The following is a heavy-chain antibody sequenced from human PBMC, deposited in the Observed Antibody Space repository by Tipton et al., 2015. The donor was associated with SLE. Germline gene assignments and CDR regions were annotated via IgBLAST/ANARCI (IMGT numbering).Heavy chain of an antibody. D-gene: IGHD3-3*01. CDR3: ARLTTTFGVTY. V-gene: IGHV4-38-2*02. J-gene: IGHJ4*02. Sequence: LRLSCTVSGFSISSGYYWAWIQQPPGKGLEWIGNIYHSGNTYYNPSLKSRVTISVDTSKNQFSLNLNSVTVADTAVYYCARLTTTFGVTYWGQGTLVTVSS. CDR2: IYHSGNT. CDR1: GFSISSGYY.